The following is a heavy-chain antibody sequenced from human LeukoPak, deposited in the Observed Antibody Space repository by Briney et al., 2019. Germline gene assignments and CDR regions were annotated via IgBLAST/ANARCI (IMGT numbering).Heavy chain of an antibody. D-gene: IGHD5-12*01. CDR2: VLYSGST. CDR1: GGPISSSSYY. J-gene: IGHJ2*01. V-gene: IGHV4-39*01. CDR3: ARATIYWYFDL. Sequence: SETLSLTCTLSGGPISSSSYYWGWVRQPPGRGLEWLGSVLYSGSTHYTPSLKSRVTISVDTSKNQFSLRLSSVTAADTAVYFCARATIYWYFDLRGRGTQVTVSS.